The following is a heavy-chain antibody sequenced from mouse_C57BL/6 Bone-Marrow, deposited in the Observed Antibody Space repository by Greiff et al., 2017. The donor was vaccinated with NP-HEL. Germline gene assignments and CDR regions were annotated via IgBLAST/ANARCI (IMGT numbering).Heavy chain of an antibody. V-gene: IGHV5-4*01. CDR2: ISDGGSYT. CDR1: GFTFSSYA. D-gene: IGHD2-4*01. J-gene: IGHJ2*01. Sequence: EVKLVESGGGLVKPGGSLKLPCAASGFTFSSYAMSWVRQTPEKRLEWVATISDGGSYTYYPDNVKGRFTISRDNAKNNLYLQMSHLKSEDTAMYYCARDDYDGEAGDYWGQGTTLTVSS. CDR3: ARDDYDGEAGDY.